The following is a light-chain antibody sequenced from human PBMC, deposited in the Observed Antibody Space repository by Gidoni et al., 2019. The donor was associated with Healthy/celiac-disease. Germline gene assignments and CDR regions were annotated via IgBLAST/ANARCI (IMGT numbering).Light chain of an antibody. V-gene: IGKV1D-12*01. CDR1: QGISSC. Sequence: DFQMTQSPSSVSASAGDRVTITCRASQGISSCLAWYQQKPGKAPKLLIYAASSLQSGVPSRFSGSGSGTDFTLTISSLQPEDFATYYCQQANSFLITFGQGTRLEIK. CDR2: AAS. J-gene: IGKJ5*01. CDR3: QQANSFLIT.